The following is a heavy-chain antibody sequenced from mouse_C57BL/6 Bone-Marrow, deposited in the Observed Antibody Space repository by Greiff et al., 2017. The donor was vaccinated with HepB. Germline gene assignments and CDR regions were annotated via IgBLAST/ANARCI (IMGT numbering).Heavy chain of an antibody. CDR3: AKGSTVVAPFFDY. V-gene: IGHV1-4*01. CDR2: INPSSGYT. Sequence: VQLKESGAELARPGASVKMSCKASGYTFTSYTMHWVKQRPGQGLEWIGYINPSSGYTKYNQKFKDKATLTADKSSSTAYMQLSSLTSEDSAVYYCAKGSTVVAPFFDYWGQGTTLTVSS. D-gene: IGHD1-1*01. CDR1: GYTFTSYT. J-gene: IGHJ2*01.